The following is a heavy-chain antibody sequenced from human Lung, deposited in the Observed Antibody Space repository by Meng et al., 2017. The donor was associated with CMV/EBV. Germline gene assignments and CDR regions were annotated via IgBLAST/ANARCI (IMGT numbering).Heavy chain of an antibody. D-gene: IGHD3-16*01. Sequence: CTFSGFELSTSGVGVGWISQPPGKALEWLAIIYWNDDKRYSPSLKSRITITKDTSKNQVVLTMTNMDPVDTATYYCAHTTPRSGLNYWGQGTLVTVSS. CDR1: GFELSTSGVG. J-gene: IGHJ4*02. CDR3: AHTTPRSGLNY. CDR2: IYWNDDK. V-gene: IGHV2-5*01.